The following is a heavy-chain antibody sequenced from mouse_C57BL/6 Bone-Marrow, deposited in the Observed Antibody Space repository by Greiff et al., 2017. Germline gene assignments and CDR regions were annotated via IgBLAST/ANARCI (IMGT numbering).Heavy chain of an antibody. CDR3: ARWVAQATGGWFAY. V-gene: IGHV3-8*01. CDR1: GYSITSDY. CDR2: ISYSGST. D-gene: IGHD3-2*02. J-gene: IGHJ3*01. Sequence: EVQLQQSGPGLAKPCQTLSLTCSVTGYSITSDYWNWIRNFPGNKLEYMGYISYSGSTYYNPSLKSRISITLDTSKNQYYLQLNSVTTEDTATYYCARWVAQATGGWFAYWGQGTLVTVSA.